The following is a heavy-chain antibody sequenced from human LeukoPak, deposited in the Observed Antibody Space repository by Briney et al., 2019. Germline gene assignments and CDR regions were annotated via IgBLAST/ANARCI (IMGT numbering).Heavy chain of an antibody. D-gene: IGHD3-9*01. V-gene: IGHV1-2*02. CDR2: INPKSGGT. CDR1: GYTFIGYY. CDR3: ARGSWRYFDWLLSPRGAFDI. J-gene: IGHJ3*02. Sequence: ATVKVSCTASGYTFIGYYMHWVRQAPGQGLEWMGWINPKSGGTNEAQKFHDRVTMTRNTSISTAYMELSSLRSEDTAVYYCARGSWRYFDWLLSPRGAFDIWGQGTMVTVSS.